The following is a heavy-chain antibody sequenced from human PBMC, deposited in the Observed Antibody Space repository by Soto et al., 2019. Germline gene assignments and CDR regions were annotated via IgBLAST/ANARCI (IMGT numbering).Heavy chain of an antibody. D-gene: IGHD1-1*01. CDR1: GFTFSAYW. CDR3: ARGPRVSSTGTGAH. J-gene: IGHJ4*02. Sequence: PGGSLRLSCSVSGFTFSAYWMHWVRQVPGKGLTWVSRISDDGSTATYADSVKGRFVISRDNAKNSLYLEVNTLRADDSGLYYCARGPRVSSTGTGAHWDRGTLVTVSS. CDR2: ISDDGSTA. V-gene: IGHV3-74*01.